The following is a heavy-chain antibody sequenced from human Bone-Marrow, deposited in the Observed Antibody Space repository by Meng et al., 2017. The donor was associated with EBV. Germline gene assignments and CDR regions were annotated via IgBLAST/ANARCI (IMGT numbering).Heavy chain of an antibody. V-gene: IGHV1-8*01. Sequence: QVTPAQSGAEVKKPGASVKVSCRTSVYTFSSYDVNWVRQAPGQGPEWMGWINPNSGNTGFAQKIQGRVSMTWDTYTSTAYMELRNLRSEDTAVYYCARMSYWGQGTLVTVSS. CDR1: VYTFSSYD. CDR3: ARMSY. J-gene: IGHJ4*02. CDR2: INPNSGNT.